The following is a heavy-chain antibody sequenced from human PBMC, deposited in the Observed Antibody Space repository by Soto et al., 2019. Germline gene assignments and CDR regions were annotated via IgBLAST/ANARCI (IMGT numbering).Heavy chain of an antibody. CDR3: ARAHDDSSGYYYWFDP. CDR1: GGSISSSNW. J-gene: IGHJ5*02. D-gene: IGHD3-22*01. CDR2: IYYSGST. V-gene: IGHV4-4*02. Sequence: SETLSLTCAVSGGSISSSNWWSWVRLPPGKGLVWIGKIYYSGSTNLNPPLKSRVTISVDKSKNQFSLKLSSVTAADTAVYYCARAHDDSSGYYYWFDPWGQGTLVTVSS.